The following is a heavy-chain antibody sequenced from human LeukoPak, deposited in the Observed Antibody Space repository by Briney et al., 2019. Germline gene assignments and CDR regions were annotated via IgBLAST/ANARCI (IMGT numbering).Heavy chain of an antibody. D-gene: IGHD2-8*02. Sequence: SETLSLTCNVSDDSMKSYFWSWIRQPAGKGLEWIGRVHTSGGANYNPSLKSQVTMSLDTSKNPFSLELTSVTAADTAVYYCARDVTGPPTYYYYMDVWGKGTTVTVSS. CDR1: DDSMKSYF. CDR3: ARDVTGPPTYYYYMDV. J-gene: IGHJ6*03. V-gene: IGHV4-4*07. CDR2: VHTSGGA.